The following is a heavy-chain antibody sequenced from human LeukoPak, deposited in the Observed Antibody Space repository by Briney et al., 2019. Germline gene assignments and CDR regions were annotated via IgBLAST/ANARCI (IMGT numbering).Heavy chain of an antibody. CDR2: TYYRSKWYN. CDR1: GDSVPSKNVA. V-gene: IGHV6-1*01. CDR3: ARDFGTTGWHTFDY. D-gene: IGHD6-19*01. J-gene: IGHJ4*02. Sequence: SQTLSVTCVVSGDSVPSKNVAWNWTTQSPSRDLEGLGRTYYRSKWYNDYAESMEGRMTISQDTTKNQYSLHLNSVTPDDTAVYYCARDFGTTGWHTFDYWGQGTLVTVSS.